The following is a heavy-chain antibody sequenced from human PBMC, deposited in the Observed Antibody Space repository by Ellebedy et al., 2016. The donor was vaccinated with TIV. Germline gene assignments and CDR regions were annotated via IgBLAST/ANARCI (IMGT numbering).Heavy chain of an antibody. CDR2: INQHGSDK. J-gene: IGHJ3*02. CDR1: GFTFSSYW. D-gene: IGHD5-18*01. Sequence: GESLKISXAASGFTFSSYWMTWVRQAPGKGLEWVANINQHGSDKYYVDSVKGRFTISRDNAKNSLYLQMNSLRADDTAVYYCARKARRGYIYGDAFDIWGQGTMVTVSS. V-gene: IGHV3-7*01. CDR3: ARKARRGYIYGDAFDI.